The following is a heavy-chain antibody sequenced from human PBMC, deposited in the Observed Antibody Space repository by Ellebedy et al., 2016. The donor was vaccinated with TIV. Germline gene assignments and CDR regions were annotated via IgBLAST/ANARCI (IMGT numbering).Heavy chain of an antibody. D-gene: IGHD6-19*01. CDR3: AREGELWLLADY. Sequence: GESLKISCAASGFTLSSHTMNWVRQAQAKRLEWVAMIDSSSTYIYYTNSGRGRFTIARDNARNSVYLEMNSLTGEDTAVYYCAREGELWLLADYWGQGTLVTVSS. J-gene: IGHJ4*02. CDR2: IDSSSTYI. CDR1: GFTLSSHT. V-gene: IGHV3-21*01.